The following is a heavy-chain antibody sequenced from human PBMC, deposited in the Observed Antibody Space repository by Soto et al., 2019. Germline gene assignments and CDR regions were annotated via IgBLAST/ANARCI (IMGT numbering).Heavy chain of an antibody. CDR1: GFTFSSYA. CDR3: VRDEKMAPAY. CDR2: ISYDGSNK. D-gene: IGHD2-8*01. J-gene: IGHJ4*02. V-gene: IGHV3-30-3*01. Sequence: QVQLVESGGGVVQPGRSLRLSCAASGFTFSSYAMHWVRQAPGKGLEWVAVISYDGSNKYYADSVKGRFTISRDNSKNTLYLQMNSLRAEDTAVYYWVRDEKMAPAYWGQGTLVTVSS.